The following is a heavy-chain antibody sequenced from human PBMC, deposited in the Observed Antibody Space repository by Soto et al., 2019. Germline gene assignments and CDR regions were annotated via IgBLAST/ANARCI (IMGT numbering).Heavy chain of an antibody. CDR2: ISAYNGNT. CDR1: GYTFTSYG. J-gene: IGHJ5*02. V-gene: IGHV1-18*04. Sequence: QVQLVQSGAEVKKPGASVKVSCKASGYTFTSYGISWVRQAPGQGLEWMGWISAYNGNTNYAQKLQGRVTMTTDTCTSTAYMELRSLRSDDTAVYYCARFSPVAGTRDWFDPWGQGTLVTVSS. CDR3: ARFSPVAGTRDWFDP. D-gene: IGHD6-19*01.